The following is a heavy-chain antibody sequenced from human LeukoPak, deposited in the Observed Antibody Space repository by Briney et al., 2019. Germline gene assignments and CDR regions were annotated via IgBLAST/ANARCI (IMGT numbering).Heavy chain of an antibody. CDR1: GGSISSHY. J-gene: IGHJ6*03. CDR2: IYYSGST. CDR3: AREDMDV. Sequence: PSETLSLTCTVSGGSISSHYWSWIRQPPGKGLEWIGYIYYSGSTNYNPSLKSRVTISVVTSKNQFSLKLSSVTAADTAVYYCAREDMDVWGKGTTVTVSS. V-gene: IGHV4-59*11.